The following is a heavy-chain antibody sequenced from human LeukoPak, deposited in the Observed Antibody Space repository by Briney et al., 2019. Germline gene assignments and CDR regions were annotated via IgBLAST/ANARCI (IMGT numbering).Heavy chain of an antibody. CDR2: ISGSGGST. Sequence: GGSLTLSCAASGFTFSSHGMNWVRQAPGKGLEWVSAISGSGGSTYYADSVKGRFTISRDNSKNTLYLQMNSLRAEDTAVYYCARRLGDYNDYWGQGTLVTVSS. CDR1: GFTFSSHG. V-gene: IGHV3-23*01. CDR3: ARRLGDYNDY. D-gene: IGHD4-17*01. J-gene: IGHJ4*02.